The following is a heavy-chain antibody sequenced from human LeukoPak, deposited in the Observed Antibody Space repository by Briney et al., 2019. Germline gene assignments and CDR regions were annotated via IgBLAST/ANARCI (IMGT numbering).Heavy chain of an antibody. CDR2: INHSGST. Sequence: PSETLSLTCAVYGGSFSGYYWSWIRQPPGKGLEWIGEINHSGSTNYNPSLKSRVTISVDTSKNQFSLKLSSVTAADTAVYYCARWRRSYRGYCSGGSCRPTDWFDPWGQGTLVTVSS. V-gene: IGHV4-34*01. CDR1: GGSFSGYY. D-gene: IGHD2-15*01. CDR3: ARWRRSYRGYCSGGSCRPTDWFDP. J-gene: IGHJ5*02.